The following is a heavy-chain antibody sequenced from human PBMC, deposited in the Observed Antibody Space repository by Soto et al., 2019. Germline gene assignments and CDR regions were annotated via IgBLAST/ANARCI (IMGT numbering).Heavy chain of an antibody. J-gene: IGHJ6*02. V-gene: IGHV1-8*01. Sequence: QVQLVQSGAEVKKPGASVKVSCKASGYTFTSYDINWVRQATGQGLEWMGWMNPNSGNTGYAQKSQXXXTXXRNTSISTASMELSSRRSEDTAVYYCARGVFSGHVWGQGTTVTVSS. CDR1: GYTFTSYD. CDR2: MNPNSGNT. CDR3: ARGVFSGHV.